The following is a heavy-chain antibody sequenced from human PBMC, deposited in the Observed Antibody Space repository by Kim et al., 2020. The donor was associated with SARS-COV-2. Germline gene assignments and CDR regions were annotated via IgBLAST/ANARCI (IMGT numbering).Heavy chain of an antibody. V-gene: IGHV4-59*01. Sequence: SETLSLTCTVSGGSISSYYWSWIRQPPGKGLEWIGYIYYSGSTNYNPSLKSRVTISVDTSKNQFSLKLSSVTAADTAVYYCARDIGSGSYYWFDPWGQGTLVTVSS. CDR2: IYYSGST. J-gene: IGHJ5*02. D-gene: IGHD3-10*01. CDR3: ARDIGSGSYYWFDP. CDR1: GGSISSYY.